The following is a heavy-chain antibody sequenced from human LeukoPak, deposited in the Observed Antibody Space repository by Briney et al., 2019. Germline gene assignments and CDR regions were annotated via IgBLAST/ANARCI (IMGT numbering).Heavy chain of an antibody. CDR1: GGSISSYY. V-gene: IGHV4-4*09. D-gene: IGHD5-24*01. CDR3: ARHSRDGYNLSY. Sequence: SETLSLTCTVSGGSISSYYWSWIRQPPGKGLEWIGYIYTSGSTNYNPSLKSRVTIPVDTSKNQFSLKLSSVTAADTAVYYCARHSRDGYNLSYWGQGTLVTVSS. J-gene: IGHJ4*02. CDR2: IYTSGST.